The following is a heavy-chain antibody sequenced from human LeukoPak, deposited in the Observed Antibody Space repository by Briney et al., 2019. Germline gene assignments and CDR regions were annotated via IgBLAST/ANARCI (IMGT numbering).Heavy chain of an antibody. CDR2: THYSGST. CDR3: ARHRTMTSGYDF. Sequence: SETLSLTCTVSGXSISPYYWSWIRQPPGKGLEWIGYTHYSGSTNYNPSLKSRVTISIDTSKNRISLKLSSVAAADTAVYYCARHRTMTSGYDFWGRGTLVAVSP. V-gene: IGHV4-59*08. CDR1: GXSISPYY. J-gene: IGHJ4*02. D-gene: IGHD5-12*01.